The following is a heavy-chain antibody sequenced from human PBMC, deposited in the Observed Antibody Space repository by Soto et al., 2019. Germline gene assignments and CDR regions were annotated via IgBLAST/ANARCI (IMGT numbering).Heavy chain of an antibody. CDR3: AHSPMSCSGPRCFSSNWFDP. V-gene: IGHV2-5*02. D-gene: IGHD2-2*01. CDR2: IYWDDDK. J-gene: IGHJ5*02. CDR1: RFSLSSYGVG. Sequence: SRPRSVNRTQTIKLTCTLSRFSLSSYGVGVGWIRQPPGKAPEWLALIYWDDDKRYSPSLQSRLTITKDNSKNEVVLRMTNMDPVDTATYYCAHSPMSCSGPRCFSSNWFDPWGQGTLVTVSS.